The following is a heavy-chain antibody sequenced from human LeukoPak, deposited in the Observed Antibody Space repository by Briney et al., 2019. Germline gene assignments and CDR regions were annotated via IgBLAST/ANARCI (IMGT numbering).Heavy chain of an antibody. CDR1: GGSFSGYY. CDR3: ARTGLYGGTLCDY. V-gene: IGHV4-34*01. Sequence: SETLSLTCAVYGGSFSGYYWSWIRQPPGKGLEWIGEINHSGSTNYNPSLKSRVTISVDTSKNQFSLKLSSVTAADTAVYYCARTGLYGGTLCDYWGRGTLVTVSS. CDR2: INHSGST. D-gene: IGHD4-23*01. J-gene: IGHJ4*02.